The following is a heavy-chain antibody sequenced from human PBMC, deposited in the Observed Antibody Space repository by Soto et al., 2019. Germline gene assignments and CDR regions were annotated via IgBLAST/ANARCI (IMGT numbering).Heavy chain of an antibody. V-gene: IGHV4-59*01. CDR3: ARDSAEGWFGESRVFDC. CDR1: GGSISSYY. D-gene: IGHD3-10*01. J-gene: IGHJ4*02. Sequence: PSETLSLTCTVSGGSISSYYWSWIRQPPGKGLEWIGYIYYSGSTNYNPSLKSRVTISVDTSKNQFSLKLSSVTAADTAVYYCARDSAEGWFGESRVFDCWGQGTLVTVSS. CDR2: IYYSGST.